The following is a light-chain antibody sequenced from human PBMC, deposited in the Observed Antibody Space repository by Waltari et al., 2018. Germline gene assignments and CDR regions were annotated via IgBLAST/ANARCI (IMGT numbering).Light chain of an antibody. CDR2: KGS. CDR1: ALPKNY. J-gene: IGLJ1*01. V-gene: IGLV3-25*02. CDR3: QSADSSGNTYV. Sequence: SYELTQPPSVSVSPGQTARITCSGDALPKNYDYWYQQKPGQAPVLVIYKGSERPSGIPARFSGSSSGTTVTLTISGVQAEDEADYYCQSADSSGNTYVFGIGTKVTVL.